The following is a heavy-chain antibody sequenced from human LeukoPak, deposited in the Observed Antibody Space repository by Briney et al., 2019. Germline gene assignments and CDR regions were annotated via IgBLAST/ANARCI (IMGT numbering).Heavy chain of an antibody. J-gene: IGHJ4*02. CDR3: ARESPYCTNGVCYGY. CDR2: IIPIFGTA. V-gene: IGHV1-69*13. Sequence: ASVKVSCKASGGTFSSYAISWVRQAPGQGLEWMGGIIPIFGTANYAQKFQGRVTITADESTSTAYMELSSLRSEDTAVYYCARESPYCTNGVCYGYWGQGTLVTVSS. D-gene: IGHD2-8*01. CDR1: GGTFSSYA.